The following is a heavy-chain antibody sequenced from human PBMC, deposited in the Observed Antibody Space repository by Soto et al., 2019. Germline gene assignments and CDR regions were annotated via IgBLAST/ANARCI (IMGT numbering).Heavy chain of an antibody. D-gene: IGHD2-15*01. CDR2: ISYDGSNK. CDR3: ARALIVVVVAATPSGMDV. V-gene: IGHV3-30-3*01. J-gene: IGHJ6*02. CDR1: GFTFSSYA. Sequence: GGSLRLSCAASGFTFSSYAMHWVRQAPGKGLEWVAVISYDGSNKYYADSVKGRFTISRDNSKNTLYLQMNSLRAEDTAVYYCARALIVVVVAATPSGMDVWGQGTTVTV.